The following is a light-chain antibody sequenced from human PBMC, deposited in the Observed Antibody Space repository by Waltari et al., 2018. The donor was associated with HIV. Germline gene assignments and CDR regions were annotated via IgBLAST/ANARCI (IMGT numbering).Light chain of an antibody. V-gene: IGKV3-11*01. CDR1: QSVSSN. J-gene: IGKJ4*01. CDR3: QQRSNWPT. CDR2: DAS. Sequence: EIVLTQPPATLSLSPGERATLSCRASQSVSSNLAWYQQKPGQAPRLLIYDASNRATGIPARFSGSGSVTDFTLTISSLEPEDFAVYYCQQRSNWPTFGGGTKVEIK.